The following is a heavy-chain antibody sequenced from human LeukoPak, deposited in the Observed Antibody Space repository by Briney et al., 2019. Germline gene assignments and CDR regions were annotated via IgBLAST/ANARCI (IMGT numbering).Heavy chain of an antibody. J-gene: IGHJ5*02. Sequence: SETLSLTCTVSGGSISSSSYYWGWIRQPPGKGLEWIGSIYYSGSTYYNPSLKSRVTISVDTSKNQFSLKLSSVTAADTAVYYGASFIPGGHVSWGQGTLVTVSS. CDR3: ASFIPGGHVS. CDR2: IYYSGST. V-gene: IGHV4-39*01. CDR1: GGSISSSSYY. D-gene: IGHD3-16*01.